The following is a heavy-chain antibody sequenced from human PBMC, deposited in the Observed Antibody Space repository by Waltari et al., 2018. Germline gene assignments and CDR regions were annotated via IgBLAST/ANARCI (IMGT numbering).Heavy chain of an antibody. D-gene: IGHD6-13*01. V-gene: IGHV4-34*01. CDR2: IHHSGSI. Sequence: QMQLQQWGAGLLKPSETLSLTCAVSGESFIGYYWNWLRQPPGRGLEWIGEIHHSGSINYNPSLESRVTISQDMSKNQFSLKLTSVTAADTAVYYCVRGKMYSRPYFDYWGQGTLVTVSS. CDR3: VRGKMYSRPYFDY. CDR1: GESFIGYY. J-gene: IGHJ4*02.